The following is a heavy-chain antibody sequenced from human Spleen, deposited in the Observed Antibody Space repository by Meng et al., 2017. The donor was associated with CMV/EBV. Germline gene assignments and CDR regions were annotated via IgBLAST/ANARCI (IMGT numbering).Heavy chain of an antibody. V-gene: IGHV4-31*03. Sequence: CTVSGGSISSGGYSWGWIRQHPGKGLEWIGYIYYSGSTYYNPSLKSRVTISVDTSKNQFSLNLSSVTAADTAVYYCAREGSSNWFDPWGQGTPVTVSS. CDR2: IYYSGST. CDR3: AREGSSNWFDP. CDR1: GGSISSGGYS. J-gene: IGHJ5*02. D-gene: IGHD6-6*01.